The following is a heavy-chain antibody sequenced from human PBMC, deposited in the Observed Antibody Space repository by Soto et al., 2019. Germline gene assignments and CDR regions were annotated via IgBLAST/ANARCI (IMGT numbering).Heavy chain of an antibody. CDR1: GGTFSSYA. Sequence: GASVKVSCKASGGTFSSYAISWVRQAPGQGLEWMGGIIPIFGTANYAQKFQGRVTITADESTSTAYMELSSLRSEDTAVYYCARQAHCSSTRCPLVNWFDPWGQGTLVTVSS. J-gene: IGHJ5*02. CDR3: ARQAHCSSTRCPLVNWFDP. D-gene: IGHD2-2*01. V-gene: IGHV1-69*13. CDR2: IIPIFGTA.